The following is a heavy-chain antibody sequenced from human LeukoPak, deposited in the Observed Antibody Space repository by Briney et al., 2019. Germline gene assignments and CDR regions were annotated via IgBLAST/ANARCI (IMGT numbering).Heavy chain of an antibody. CDR1: GFTFSTYW. Sequence: GGSLRLSCAASGFTFSTYWMHWVRQAPGKGLVCVSRINSDGSSTSYADSVKGRFTISRDNAKNTLYLQMNSLRAEDTAVYYCARAGVDTSGYYYQGFDYWGQGTLVTVSS. CDR2: INSDGSST. V-gene: IGHV3-74*01. CDR3: ARAGVDTSGYYYQGFDY. J-gene: IGHJ4*02. D-gene: IGHD3-3*01.